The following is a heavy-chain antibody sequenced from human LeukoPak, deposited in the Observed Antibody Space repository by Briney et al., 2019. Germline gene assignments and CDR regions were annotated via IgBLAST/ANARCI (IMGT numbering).Heavy chain of an antibody. CDR1: GFTFSSYA. Sequence: GGSLRLSCAASGFTFSSYAMSWVSQAAGKGLEWVSAISGSGDSTYSADSVKGRFTISRDNSKNTLYLQMSSLRAEDTAVYYCAKGPGEIRHRLVSWGQGTLVTVSS. J-gene: IGHJ5*02. CDR3: AKGPGEIRHRLVS. V-gene: IGHV3-23*01. CDR2: ISGSGDST. D-gene: IGHD3-16*01.